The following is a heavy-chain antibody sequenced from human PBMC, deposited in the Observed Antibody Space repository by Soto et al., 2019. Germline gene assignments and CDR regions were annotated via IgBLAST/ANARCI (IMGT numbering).Heavy chain of an antibody. V-gene: IGHV4-4*07. CDR1: GGSISRYY. CDR3: ARDITGYGSSTSCYTLDY. D-gene: IGHD2-2*02. CDR2: IYTSGRT. Sequence: PSETLSLTCTVSGGSISRYYWSWIRQPAGKGLEWIGRIYTSGRTKYNPSLKSRVTMSVDTSKNQFSLKLSAVTAADTAEYYCARDITGYGSSTSCYTLDYWGQGTLV. J-gene: IGHJ4*02.